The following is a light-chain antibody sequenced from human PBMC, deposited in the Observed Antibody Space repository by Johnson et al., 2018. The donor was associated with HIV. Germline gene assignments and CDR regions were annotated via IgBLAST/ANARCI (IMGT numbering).Light chain of an antibody. Sequence: QSVLTQPPSVSAAPGQKVTISCSGSSSNIGNNYVSWYQQLPGTAPKLLIYDNNKRPLGIPDRFSGSKSGTSATLGITGLQTWDEADYYCGTWDSSLSSYVFGIGTKVTVL. CDR2: DNN. CDR1: SSNIGNNY. CDR3: GTWDSSLSSYV. V-gene: IGLV1-51*01. J-gene: IGLJ1*01.